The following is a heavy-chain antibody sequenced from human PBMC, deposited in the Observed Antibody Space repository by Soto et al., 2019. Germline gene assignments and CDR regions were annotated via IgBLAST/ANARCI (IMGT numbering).Heavy chain of an antibody. CDR2: MNPYSGKT. CDR3: DTSRY. D-gene: IGHD2-2*01. CDR1: GYTFTTYD. Sequence: ASVKVSCKSSGYTFTTYDINWVRQAPGQGLEWIGWMNPYSGKTGYAQKFRDRATMTRNASISTAHMELSGLISEDSALYYYDTSRYWGQGTLVTVSS. J-gene: IGHJ4*02. V-gene: IGHV1-8*01.